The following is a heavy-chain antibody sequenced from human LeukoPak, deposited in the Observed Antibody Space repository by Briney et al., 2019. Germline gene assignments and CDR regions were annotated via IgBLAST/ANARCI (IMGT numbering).Heavy chain of an antibody. CDR2: INPNSGGT. V-gene: IGHV1-2*02. J-gene: IGHJ5*02. CDR3: ARDRDVVVVAADNWFDG. Sequence: VNVSCKASGYTFTSYGISWVRQAPGQGLEWMGWINPNSGGTNYAQKFQGRVTMTRDTSISTAYMELSRLRSDDTAVYYCARDRDVVVVAADNWFDGRGQVTLVTVSS. D-gene: IGHD2-15*01. CDR1: GYTFTSYG.